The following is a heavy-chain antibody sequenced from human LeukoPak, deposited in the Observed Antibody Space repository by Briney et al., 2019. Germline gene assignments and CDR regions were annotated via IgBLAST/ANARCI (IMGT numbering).Heavy chain of an antibody. CDR2: MNPNSGNT. Sequence: ASVKVSCKASGYTFTSYDINWVRQATGQGLEWMGWMNPNSGNTGYAQKFQGRVTMTRNTSISTAYMELSSLRSEDTAVYYCARGGTSSVYYYMDVWDKGTTVTVSS. CDR3: ARGGTSSVYYYMDV. CDR1: GYTFTSYD. J-gene: IGHJ6*03. D-gene: IGHD2-2*01. V-gene: IGHV1-8*01.